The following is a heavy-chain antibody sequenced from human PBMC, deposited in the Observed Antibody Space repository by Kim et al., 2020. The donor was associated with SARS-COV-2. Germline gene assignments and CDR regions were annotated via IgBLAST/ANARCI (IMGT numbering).Heavy chain of an antibody. CDR3: STLESHPAY. Sequence: GGSLRLSCEASGFTFSDSAIHWVRQASGKGLEWVGHIRNKANTNDTAYGAPGEGMITISNANSTNTASMNMHSLKTEATDFYYCSTLESHPAYCGQGSLV. J-gene: IGHJ1*01. V-gene: IGHV3-73*01. CDR1: GFTFSDSA. CDR2: IRNKANTNDT.